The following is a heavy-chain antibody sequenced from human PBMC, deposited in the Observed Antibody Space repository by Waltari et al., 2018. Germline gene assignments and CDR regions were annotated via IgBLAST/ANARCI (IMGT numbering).Heavy chain of an antibody. D-gene: IGHD6-13*01. J-gene: IGHJ6*02. CDR2: ISYDGSNK. Sequence: QVQLVESGGGVVQPGRSLRLSCAACGSTFSSYALHWVRQAPGKGLEWGAVISYDGSNKYYADSVKGRFTISRDNSKNTLYLQMNSLRAEDTAVYYCASSPRAAAEYYGMDVWGQGTTVTVSS. V-gene: IGHV3-30-3*01. CDR1: GSTFSSYA. CDR3: ASSPRAAAEYYGMDV.